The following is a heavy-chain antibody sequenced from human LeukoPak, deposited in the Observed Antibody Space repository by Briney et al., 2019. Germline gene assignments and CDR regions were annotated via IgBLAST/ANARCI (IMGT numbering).Heavy chain of an antibody. CDR2: ISGGGVSA. J-gene: IGHJ4*02. Sequence: PGGSLRLSCAASGFTFSSYAMSWVRQAPGKGLEWVSAISGGGVSAYYADSVKGRFTISRDSSKNTLYLQMNSLRAEDTAVYYCAKDYSSGWYIDYWGQGTLVTVSS. CDR3: AKDYSSGWYIDY. D-gene: IGHD6-19*01. V-gene: IGHV3-23*01. CDR1: GFTFSSYA.